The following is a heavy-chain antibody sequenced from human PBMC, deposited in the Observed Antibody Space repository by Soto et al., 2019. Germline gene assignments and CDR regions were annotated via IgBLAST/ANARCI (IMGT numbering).Heavy chain of an antibody. J-gene: IGHJ4*02. Sequence: GGSLRLSCAASGFTFSNYAMGWVRQAPGKGLEWVSGISGSGGSTYYADSVKGRFTISRDNSKNTLYLQMNGLRAEDTAVYYCAKKWGFSYDPIDYWGQGTLVTVSS. CDR1: GFTFSNYA. CDR2: ISGSGGST. D-gene: IGHD3-16*01. V-gene: IGHV3-23*01. CDR3: AKKWGFSYDPIDY.